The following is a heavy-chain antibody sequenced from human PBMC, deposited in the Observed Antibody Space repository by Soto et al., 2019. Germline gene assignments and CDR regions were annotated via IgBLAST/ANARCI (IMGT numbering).Heavy chain of an antibody. J-gene: IGHJ6*04. Sequence: QVQLVQSGAEVKKPGSSVKVSCKASGGSFSSYPISWVRQAPGQGLEWMGGVSPLLGTANYAQKFQGRVTITEDESTGTTYMELSSLRCEDTAIYYCERVHIVLMRNVLSHNGMDVWGKGNTVTVSS. CDR3: ERVHIVLMRNVLSHNGMDV. CDR2: VSPLLGTA. D-gene: IGHD2-8*01. V-gene: IGHV1-69*01. CDR1: GGSFSSYP.